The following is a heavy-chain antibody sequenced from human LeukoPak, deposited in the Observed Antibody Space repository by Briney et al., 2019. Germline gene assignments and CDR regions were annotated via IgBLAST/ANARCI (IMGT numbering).Heavy chain of an antibody. V-gene: IGHV3-9*01. D-gene: IGHD3-10*01. CDR3: ARGLGGDQGYFDL. Sequence: PGGSLRLSCAASGFTFDDYAMHWVRQAPGKGLEWVSTINWNSGTLAYADSVKGRFTISRDNAKNSLYLQMNSLRTEDTALYYCARGLGGDQGYFDLWGRGTLATVSS. J-gene: IGHJ2*01. CDR1: GFTFDDYA. CDR2: INWNSGTL.